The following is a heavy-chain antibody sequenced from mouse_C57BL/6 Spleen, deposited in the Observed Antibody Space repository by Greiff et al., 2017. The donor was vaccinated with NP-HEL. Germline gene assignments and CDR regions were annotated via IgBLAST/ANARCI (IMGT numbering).Heavy chain of an antibody. D-gene: IGHD1-1*01. J-gene: IGHJ2*01. Sequence: QVQLQQPGAELVRPGSSVKLSCKASGYIFTSYWMDWVKQRPGQGLEWIGNIYPSDSETHYNQKFKDKATLTVDKSSSTAYMQLSSLTSEDSAVYYCARDYYGSSSFDYWGQGTTLTVSS. CDR3: ARDYYGSSSFDY. V-gene: IGHV1-61*01. CDR2: IYPSDSET. CDR1: GYIFTSYW.